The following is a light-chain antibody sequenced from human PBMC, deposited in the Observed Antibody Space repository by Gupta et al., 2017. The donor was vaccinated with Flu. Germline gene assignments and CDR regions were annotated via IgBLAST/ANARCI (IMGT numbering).Light chain of an antibody. J-gene: IGKJ1*01. CDR2: GAS. V-gene: IGKV3-15*01. CDR1: QSVSSN. Sequence: PATLSVSPGERATLSCRASQSVSSNVAWYQQKPGQAPRLLSYGASTRATGIPARCSGSGSGTEFTLTISSLQSEDFAVYYCQQYKNGPRTFGQGTKVEIK. CDR3: QQYKNGPRT.